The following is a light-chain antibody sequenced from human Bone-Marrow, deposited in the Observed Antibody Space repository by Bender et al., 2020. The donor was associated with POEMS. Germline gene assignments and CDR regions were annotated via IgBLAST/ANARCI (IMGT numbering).Light chain of an antibody. CDR3: ASWDGSAKMLI. CDR2: SDS. Sequence: QSVLTQPPSASATPGQRVTISCSGSSSNVGRNSVSWYVQVPGSAPKLLIYSDSQRPSGVPSRFSGSKSGTSASLAISGLQSEDEADYYCASWDGSAKMLIFGGGTCLTVL. J-gene: IGLJ2*01. V-gene: IGLV1-44*01. CDR1: SSNVGRNS.